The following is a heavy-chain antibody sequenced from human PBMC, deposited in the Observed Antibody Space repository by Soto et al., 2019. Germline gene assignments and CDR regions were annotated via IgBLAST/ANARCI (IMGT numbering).Heavy chain of an antibody. Sequence: GAAVKVSCKACGYTFTSYGITWVRQAPGQGLEWMGWISAYNGNTNYAQKLQGRVTMTTDTSTSTAYMELRSLRSDDTAVYYCARDGPMDRAFDIWGQGAMVTVSS. J-gene: IGHJ3*02. V-gene: IGHV1-18*01. CDR2: ISAYNGNT. CDR1: GYTFTSYG. CDR3: ARDGPMDRAFDI. D-gene: IGHD3-10*01.